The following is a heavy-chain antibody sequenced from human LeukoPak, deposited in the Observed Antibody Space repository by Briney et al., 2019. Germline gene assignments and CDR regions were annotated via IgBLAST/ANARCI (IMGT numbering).Heavy chain of an antibody. CDR1: GGTFSSYA. CDR2: IIPIFGTA. CDR3: ARSYCTNGVCYDFDY. D-gene: IGHD2-8*01. J-gene: IGHJ4*02. V-gene: IGHV1-69*05. Sequence: SVKVSCKASGGTFSSYAISWVRQAPGQGLEWMGGIIPIFGTANYAQKFQGRVTITTDESTSTAYMELGSLRSEDTAVYYCARSYCTNGVCYDFDYWGQGTLVTVSS.